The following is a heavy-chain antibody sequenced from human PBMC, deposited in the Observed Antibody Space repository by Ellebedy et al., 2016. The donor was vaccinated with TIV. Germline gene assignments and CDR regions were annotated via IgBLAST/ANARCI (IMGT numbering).Heavy chain of an antibody. V-gene: IGHV3-23*01. CDR3: ANRGGSEGVVAAFGY. Sequence: GESLKISCAASGFTFSSYAMSWVRPAPGKGLEWVSAISGSGGSTYYADSVKGRFTISRDNSKNTLYLQMNSLRAEDTAVYYCANRGGSEGVVAAFGYWGQGTLVTVSS. CDR1: GFTFSSYA. CDR2: ISGSGGST. J-gene: IGHJ4*02. D-gene: IGHD2-15*01.